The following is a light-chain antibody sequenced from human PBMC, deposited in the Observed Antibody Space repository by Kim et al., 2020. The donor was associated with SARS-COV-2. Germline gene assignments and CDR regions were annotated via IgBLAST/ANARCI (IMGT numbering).Light chain of an antibody. CDR2: GEN. V-gene: IGLV3-19*01. Sequence: ALGQTVRITCPGDSVRIYYATWYQQKPGLAPVLVIYGENNRPSGIPDRFSGSSSGNTASLTITGAQAEDEADYYCNSRDSSGNPVVFGGGTKLTVL. CDR1: SVRIYY. J-gene: IGLJ2*01. CDR3: NSRDSSGNPVV.